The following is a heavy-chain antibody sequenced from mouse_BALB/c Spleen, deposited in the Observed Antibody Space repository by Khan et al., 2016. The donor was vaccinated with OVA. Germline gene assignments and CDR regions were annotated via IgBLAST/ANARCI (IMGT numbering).Heavy chain of an antibody. CDR3: ARELGYYYAMDY. V-gene: IGHV9-1*02. CDR2: INTYTGEP. CDR1: GYTFTNYG. Sequence: QIQLVQSGPELKKPGETVKISCKASGYTFTNYGMNWVKQAPGKGLKWMGWINTYTGEPTYADDFKGRFAFSLETSASTAYLQINNLKNEDMATYFCARELGYYYAMDYWGQGTSVTVSS. D-gene: IGHD4-1*01. J-gene: IGHJ4*01.